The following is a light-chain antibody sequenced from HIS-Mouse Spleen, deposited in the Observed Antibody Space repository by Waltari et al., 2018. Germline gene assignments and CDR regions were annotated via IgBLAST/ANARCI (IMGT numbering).Light chain of an antibody. Sequence: QSALTQPASVSGSPGQSITIPCTGTSSDAGGYNYASWYQQHPGKAPKLMIYDVSNRPSGVSNRFSGSKSGNTASLTISGLQAEDEADYYCSSYTSSSFNVVFGGGTKLTVL. CDR2: DVS. CDR3: SSYTSSSFNVV. V-gene: IGLV2-14*03. CDR1: SSDAGGYNY. J-gene: IGLJ2*01.